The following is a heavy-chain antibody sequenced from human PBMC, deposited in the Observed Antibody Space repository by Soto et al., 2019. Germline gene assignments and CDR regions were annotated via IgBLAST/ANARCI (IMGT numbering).Heavy chain of an antibody. V-gene: IGHV3-11*01. Sequence: QVQLVESGGGLVKPGGALRLSCAASGFTFSDYYMSWIRQAPGKGLEWVSYISSSGSTIYYADSVKGRFTISRDNAKNSLYLQMNSLRAEVTAVYYCARDCITMVRGVKYDWFDPWGQGTLVTVSS. D-gene: IGHD3-10*01. CDR1: GFTFSDYY. J-gene: IGHJ5*02. CDR3: ARDCITMVRGVKYDWFDP. CDR2: ISSSGSTI.